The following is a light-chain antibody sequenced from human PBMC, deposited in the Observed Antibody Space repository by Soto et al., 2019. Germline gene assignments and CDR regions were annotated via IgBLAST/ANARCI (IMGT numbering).Light chain of an antibody. Sequence: QSALTQPASVTGSPGQSITISCTGTSSDVGTYDFVSWYQQHPGKAPKLMIYEVSKRPSGVSNRFSGSKSGDTASLTISGLQAEDEADYYCCSYVSSRIFYVFGTGTKVTVL. J-gene: IGLJ1*01. CDR3: CSYVSSRIFYV. CDR1: SSDVGTYDF. V-gene: IGLV2-23*02. CDR2: EVS.